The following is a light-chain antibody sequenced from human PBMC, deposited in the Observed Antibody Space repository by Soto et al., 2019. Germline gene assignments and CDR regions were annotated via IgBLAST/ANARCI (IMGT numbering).Light chain of an antibody. Sequence: DIVMTQTPLSLPVTPGEPASISCRSSQSLLDSDDGNTYLDWYLQKPGQSPQLLTYTVSYRASGVPDRFSGTGSGTDFTLKISRVEAEDVGVYYCMQGTHWPRTFGQGTKVEIK. CDR3: MQGTHWPRT. CDR2: TVS. J-gene: IGKJ1*01. CDR1: QSLLDSDDGNTY. V-gene: IGKV2-40*01.